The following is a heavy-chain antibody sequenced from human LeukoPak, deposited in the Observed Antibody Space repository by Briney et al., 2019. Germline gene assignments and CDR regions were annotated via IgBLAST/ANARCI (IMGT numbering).Heavy chain of an antibody. CDR3: ARSHYGDYPDAFDI. D-gene: IGHD4-17*01. CDR2: IYSGGST. CDR1: GFTVSSYY. J-gene: IGHJ3*02. V-gene: IGHV3-53*01. Sequence: PGGSLRLSCAVSGFTVSSYYMSWVRQAPGKGLEWVSVIYSGGSTYYADSVKGRFTISRDNSKNPLYLQMSSLRAEDTAVYYCARSHYGDYPDAFDIWGQGTMVTVSS.